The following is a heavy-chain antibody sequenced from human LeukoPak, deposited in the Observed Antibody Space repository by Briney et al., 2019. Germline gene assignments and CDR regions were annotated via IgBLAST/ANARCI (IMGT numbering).Heavy chain of an antibody. D-gene: IGHD5-12*01. V-gene: IGHV4-39*07. CDR2: IYYSGST. CDR3: ARDRQRGGYSGYDQRRGAHNWFDP. CDR1: GGSISSSSYY. Sequence: SETLSLTCTVSGGSISSSSYYWGWIRQPPGKGLEWIGGIYYSGSTYYNPSLKSRVTISVDTSKNQFSLQLNSVTPEDTAVYYCARDRQRGGYSGYDQRRGAHNWFDPWGQGTLVTVSS. J-gene: IGHJ5*02.